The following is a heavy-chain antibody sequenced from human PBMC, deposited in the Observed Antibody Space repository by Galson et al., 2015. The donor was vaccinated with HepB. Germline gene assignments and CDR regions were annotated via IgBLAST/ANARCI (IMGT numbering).Heavy chain of an antibody. V-gene: IGHV3-13*04. CDR1: GFTFSSYD. CDR3: ARGRREYYYGSGSPPNYFDY. J-gene: IGHJ4*02. CDR2: IGTAGDT. Sequence: SLRLSCAASGFTFSSYDMHWVRQATGKGLEWVSAIGTAGDTYYPGSVKGRFTISRENAKNSLYLQMNSLRAGDTAVYYCARGRREYYYGSGSPPNYFDYWGQGTLVTVSS. D-gene: IGHD3-10*01.